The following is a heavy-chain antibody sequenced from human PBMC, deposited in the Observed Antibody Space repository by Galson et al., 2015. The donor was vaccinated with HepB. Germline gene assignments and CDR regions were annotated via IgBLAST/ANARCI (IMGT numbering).Heavy chain of an antibody. CDR3: AKNNGGNSVENWFAP. V-gene: IGHV3-30*18. CDR2: ISYDGSNK. D-gene: IGHD4-23*01. J-gene: IGHJ5*02. Sequence: SLRLSCAASGFTFSSYGMHWVRQAPGKGLEWVAVISYDGSNKYYADSVKGRFTISRDNSKNTLYLQMNSLRAEDTAVYYCAKNNGGNSVENWFAPGGQATLVTVSS. CDR1: GFTFSSYG.